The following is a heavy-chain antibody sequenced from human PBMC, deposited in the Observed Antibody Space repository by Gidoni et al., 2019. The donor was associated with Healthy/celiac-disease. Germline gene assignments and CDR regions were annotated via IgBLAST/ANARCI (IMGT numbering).Heavy chain of an antibody. CDR3: ATSVRAARYSGKYNWFDP. Sequence: QVQLVQSGAEVKKPGASVKVSCKVSGYTLTELSMHWVRQAPGKGLEWMGGFDPEDGETIYAQKFQGRVTMTEDTSTDTAYMELSSLRSEDTAVYYCATSVRAARYSGKYNWFDPWGQGTLVTVSS. D-gene: IGHD2-15*01. V-gene: IGHV1-24*01. J-gene: IGHJ5*02. CDR2: FDPEDGET. CDR1: GYTLTELS.